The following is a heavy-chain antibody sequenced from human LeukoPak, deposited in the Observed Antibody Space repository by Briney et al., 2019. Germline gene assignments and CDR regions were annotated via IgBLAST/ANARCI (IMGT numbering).Heavy chain of an antibody. V-gene: IGHV4-30-4*01. CDR1: GGSISSGDYY. CDR2: IYYSGST. D-gene: IGHD5-12*01. Sequence: PSQTLSLTCTVSGGSISSGDYYWSWIRQPPGKGLEWIGYIYYSGSTYYNPSLKSRVTISVDTSKTQFSLKLSSVTAADTAVYYCARYDYGRSGFDYWGQGTLVTVSS. CDR3: ARYDYGRSGFDY. J-gene: IGHJ4*02.